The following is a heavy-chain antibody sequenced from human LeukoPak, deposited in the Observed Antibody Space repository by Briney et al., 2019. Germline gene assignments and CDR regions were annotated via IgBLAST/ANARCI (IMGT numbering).Heavy chain of an antibody. CDR3: ARGLGIAVAGTRDY. J-gene: IGHJ4*02. Sequence: PGGSLRLSCAASGFTFSSYAMSWVRQAPGKGLEWVSYISSSSSTIYYTDSVKGRFTISRDNAKNSLYLQMNSLRAEDTAVYYCARGLGIAVAGTRDYWGQGTLVTVSS. CDR1: GFTFSSYA. D-gene: IGHD6-19*01. CDR2: ISSSSSTI. V-gene: IGHV3-48*01.